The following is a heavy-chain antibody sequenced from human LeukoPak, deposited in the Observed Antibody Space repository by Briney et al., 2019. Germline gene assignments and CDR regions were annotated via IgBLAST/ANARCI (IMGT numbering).Heavy chain of an antibody. CDR2: ISSSSSSI. CDR3: ARGTGAIDY. V-gene: IGHV3-21*06. J-gene: IGHJ4*02. Sequence: GGSLRLSCAASGFTFRSYGINWVRQAPGKGLECVSSISSSSSSIFYADSVKGRFTISRDNAGNSVYLQMTGLRAEDTAVYYCARGTGAIDYWGQGTLVTVSS. D-gene: IGHD1-26*01. CDR1: GFTFRSYG.